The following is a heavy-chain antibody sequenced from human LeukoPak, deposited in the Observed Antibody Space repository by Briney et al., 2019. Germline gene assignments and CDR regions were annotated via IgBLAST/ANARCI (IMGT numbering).Heavy chain of an antibody. Sequence: SGRSLRLSCAASGFTFSSYAMHWVRQSLGKGLEWVAVMSYDGFNKYYADSVKGRFTISRDNSKNTLYLQMNSLRAEDTAVYYCAKTKGYSYGYYFDCWGQGTLVTVSS. V-gene: IGHV3-30*18. D-gene: IGHD5-18*01. CDR2: MSYDGFNK. CDR1: GFTFSSYA. J-gene: IGHJ4*02. CDR3: AKTKGYSYGYYFDC.